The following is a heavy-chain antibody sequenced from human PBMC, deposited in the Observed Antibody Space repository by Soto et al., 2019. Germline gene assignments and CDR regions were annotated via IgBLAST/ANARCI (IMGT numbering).Heavy chain of an antibody. D-gene: IGHD3-22*01. CDR2: ISYDGSNK. CDR3: AKDEVKYYYDSSGPQTTDAFDI. Sequence: SLRLSCAASGFTFSSYGMRWVRQAPGKGLEWVAVISYDGSNKYYADSVKGRFTISRDNSKNTLYLQMNSLRAEDTAVYCCAKDEVKYYYDSSGPQTTDAFDIWGQGTMVTVSS. CDR1: GFTFSSYG. V-gene: IGHV3-30*18. J-gene: IGHJ3*02.